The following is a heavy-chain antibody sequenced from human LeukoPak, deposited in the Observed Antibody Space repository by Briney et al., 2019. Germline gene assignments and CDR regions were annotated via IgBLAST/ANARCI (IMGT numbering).Heavy chain of an antibody. V-gene: IGHV3-21*01. CDR2: ISSSSSYI. D-gene: IGHD6-19*01. J-gene: IGHJ5*02. Sequence: PGGSLGLSCAASGFTFSSYSMNWVRQAPGKGLEWVSSISSSSSYIYYADSVKGRFTISRDNAKNSLYLQMNSLRAEDTAVYYCARSRYSSVNWFDPWGQGTLVTVSS. CDR1: GFTFSSYS. CDR3: ARSRYSSVNWFDP.